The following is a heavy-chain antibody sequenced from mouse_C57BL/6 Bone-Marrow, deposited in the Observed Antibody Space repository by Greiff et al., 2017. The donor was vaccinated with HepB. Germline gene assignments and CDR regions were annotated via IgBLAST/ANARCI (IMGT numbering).Heavy chain of an antibody. CDR3: ARTNWCYAMDY. CDR1: GFTFSDYG. V-gene: IGHV5-17*01. J-gene: IGHJ4*01. D-gene: IGHD4-1*01. CDR2: ISSGSSTI. Sequence: EVKLVESGGGLVKPGGSLKLSCAASGFTFSDYGMHWVRQAPEKGLEWVAYISSGSSTIYYADTVKGRFTISRDNAKNTLFLQMTSLRSEDTAMYYCARTNWCYAMDYWGQGTSVTVSS.